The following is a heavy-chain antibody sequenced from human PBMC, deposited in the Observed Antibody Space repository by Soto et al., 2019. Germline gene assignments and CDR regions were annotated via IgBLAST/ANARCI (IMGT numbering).Heavy chain of an antibody. CDR2: ISYDGSNK. Sequence: VQLVESGGGVVQPGRSLRLSCAASGFTFSSYGMHWVRQAPGKGLEWVAVISYDGSNKYYADSVKGRFTISRDNSKNTLYLQMNSLRAEDTAVYYCAKDYGDYFWDWYFDLWGRGTLVTVSS. J-gene: IGHJ2*01. CDR3: AKDYGDYFWDWYFDL. V-gene: IGHV3-30*18. D-gene: IGHD4-17*01. CDR1: GFTFSSYG.